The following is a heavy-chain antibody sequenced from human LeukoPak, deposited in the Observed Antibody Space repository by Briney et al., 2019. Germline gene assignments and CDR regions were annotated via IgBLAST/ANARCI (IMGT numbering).Heavy chain of an antibody. CDR1: GFTFSDYW. CDR2: IKEDGSKK. V-gene: IGHV3-7*01. CDR3: ARKFPVDY. J-gene: IGHJ4*02. Sequence: GGSLRLSCSASGFTFSDYWMSWVRQAPGKGLEWVANIKEDGSKKPHVDSVKGRFTIYRDNSKNSLYLQMNSLRVEDTAVYYCARKFPVDYWGQGTLVTVSS.